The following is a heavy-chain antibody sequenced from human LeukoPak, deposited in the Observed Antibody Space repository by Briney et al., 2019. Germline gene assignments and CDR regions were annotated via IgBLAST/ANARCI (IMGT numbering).Heavy chain of an antibody. CDR1: GFTFSSYS. D-gene: IGHD6-6*01. Sequence: GSLRLSCAASGFTFSSYSMNWVRQPPGKGLEWIGYIYYSGSTNYNPSLKSRVTISVDTSKNQFSLKLSSVTAADTAVYYCARVHSSSSLDYWGQGTLVTVSS. J-gene: IGHJ4*02. CDR2: IYYSGST. CDR3: ARVHSSSSLDY. V-gene: IGHV4-59*01.